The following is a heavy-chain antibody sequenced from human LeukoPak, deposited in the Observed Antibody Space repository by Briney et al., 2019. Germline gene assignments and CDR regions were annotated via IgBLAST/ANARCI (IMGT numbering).Heavy chain of an antibody. CDR1: GFTPSSFS. CDR2: ISSSVSPI. CDR3: ARGYDFWSFDY. Sequence: PGGSLTLSCAASGFTPSSFSTKWARQAPGRGLGWVSYISSSVSPIYYADSVTGRLTISRDNAKNSLYLQMNSLRAEETAVYYSARGYDFWSFDYWGQGNLVTVSS. V-gene: IGHV3-48*04. J-gene: IGHJ4*02. D-gene: IGHD3-3*01.